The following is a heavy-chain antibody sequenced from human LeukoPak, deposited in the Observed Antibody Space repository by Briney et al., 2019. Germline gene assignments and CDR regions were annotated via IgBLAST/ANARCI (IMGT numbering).Heavy chain of an antibody. Sequence: SVKVSCKASGGTFSSYAISWVRQAPGQGLEWMGGIIPIFGTANYAQKFQGRVTLTADASTRTAYMELSSLRSEDTAVYYCARGGYCSGGSCYSFDYWGQGTLVTVSS. CDR1: GGTFSSYA. CDR3: ARGGYCSGGSCYSFDY. V-gene: IGHV1-69*13. CDR2: IIPIFGTA. D-gene: IGHD2-15*01. J-gene: IGHJ4*02.